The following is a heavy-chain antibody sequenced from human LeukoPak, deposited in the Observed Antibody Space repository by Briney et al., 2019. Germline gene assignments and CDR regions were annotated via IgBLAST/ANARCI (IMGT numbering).Heavy chain of an antibody. J-gene: IGHJ5*02. CDR3: ARDKAAAGKRGYNWFDP. Sequence: SETLSLTCTVSGGSISSGGYYWSWIRQHPGKGLEWIGYIYYSGSTYYNPSLKSRVTISVDTSKNQFSLKLSSVTAADTAVYYCARDKAAAGKRGYNWFDPWGQGTLVTVSS. D-gene: IGHD6-13*01. CDR2: IYYSGST. CDR1: GGSISSGGYY. V-gene: IGHV4-31*03.